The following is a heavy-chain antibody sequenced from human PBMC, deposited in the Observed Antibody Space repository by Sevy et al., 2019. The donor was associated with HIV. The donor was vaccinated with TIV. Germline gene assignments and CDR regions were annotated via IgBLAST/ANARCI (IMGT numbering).Heavy chain of an antibody. CDR1: GFTFSTYS. Sequence: GGSLRLSCAASGFTFSTYSMNWVRQAPGKGLQWVSSINSGNSYIFYTDSVKGRFTISRDNAKNSLYLQMNSLRAEDTAVYFCARDKTILGGRYGMDVWGQGTTVTVSS. V-gene: IGHV3-21*01. D-gene: IGHD3-3*01. CDR2: INSGNSYI. J-gene: IGHJ6*02. CDR3: ARDKTILGGRYGMDV.